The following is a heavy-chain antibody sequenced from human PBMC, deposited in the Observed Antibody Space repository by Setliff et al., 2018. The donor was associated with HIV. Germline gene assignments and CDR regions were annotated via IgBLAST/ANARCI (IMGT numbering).Heavy chain of an antibody. J-gene: IGHJ3*02. CDR3: ARDPGYKSSWYGAFDI. D-gene: IGHD6-13*01. CDR1: GHTFSNSD. Sequence: ASVKVSCKASGHTFSNSDIHWVRQATGQGLEWMGWMNPNTGVAGYALKFQGRVTMTRDTSISTAYMELSSLTSEDTAVYWCARDPGYKSSWYGAFDIWGQGTMVTVSS. CDR2: MNPNTGVA. V-gene: IGHV1-8*01.